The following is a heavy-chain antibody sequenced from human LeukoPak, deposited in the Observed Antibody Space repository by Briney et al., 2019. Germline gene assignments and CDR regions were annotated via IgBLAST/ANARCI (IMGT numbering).Heavy chain of an antibody. Sequence: GSLRLSCAASGFTFSNYWMSWVRQPPGKGLEWVANIHQDGSEKYYVDSVKGRFTISRDNAKSSLYLQMNSLRAEDTAVYYCARDLSGPSVYWGQGTLVTVSS. CDR3: ARDLSGPSVY. CDR2: IHQDGSEK. D-gene: IGHD2-15*01. V-gene: IGHV3-7*01. CDR1: GFTFSNYW. J-gene: IGHJ4*02.